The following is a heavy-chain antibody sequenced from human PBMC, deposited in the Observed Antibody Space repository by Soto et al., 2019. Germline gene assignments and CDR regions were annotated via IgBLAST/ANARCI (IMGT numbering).Heavy chain of an antibody. J-gene: IGHJ5*02. Sequence: QVQLVESGGGVVQPGRSLRLSCAASGFTFSSYGMHWVRQAPGKGLEWVAVIWYDGSNKYYADSVKGRFTISRDNSKNTLYLQMKSLRAEDTAVYYCARENDYPPNWFDPWGQGTLVTVSS. V-gene: IGHV3-33*01. CDR1: GFTFSSYG. CDR2: IWYDGSNK. CDR3: ARENDYPPNWFDP. D-gene: IGHD1-1*01.